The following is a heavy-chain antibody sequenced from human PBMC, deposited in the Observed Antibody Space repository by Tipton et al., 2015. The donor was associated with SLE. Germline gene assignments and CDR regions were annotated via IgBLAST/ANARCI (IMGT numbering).Heavy chain of an antibody. V-gene: IGHV4-59*12. CDR3: VRQPPGGGPGYQYDMDV. Sequence: TLSLTCSVSGGSMTGSYWSWVRQPPGRGLEWIGSIYYSGDTHYNPSLNSRVTMSADTSKNQFSLRLNFVTAADTAVYYCVRQPPGGGPGYQYDMDVWGQGTAVTVSS. D-gene: IGHD2-2*01. CDR1: GGSMTGSY. CDR2: IYYSGDT. J-gene: IGHJ6*02.